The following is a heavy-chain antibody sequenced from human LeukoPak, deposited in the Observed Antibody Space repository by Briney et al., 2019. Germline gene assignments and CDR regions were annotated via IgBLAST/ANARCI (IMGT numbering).Heavy chain of an antibody. Sequence: QAGGSLRLSCAASGFTFSSYSMNWVRQAPGKGLEWVSYISSSSSTIYYADSVKGRFTISRDNAKNSLYLQMNSLRAEDTAVYYCARDSFYYERAFDYWGQGTLVTVSS. D-gene: IGHD3-22*01. V-gene: IGHV3-48*04. CDR3: ARDSFYYERAFDY. J-gene: IGHJ4*02. CDR2: ISSSSSTI. CDR1: GFTFSSYS.